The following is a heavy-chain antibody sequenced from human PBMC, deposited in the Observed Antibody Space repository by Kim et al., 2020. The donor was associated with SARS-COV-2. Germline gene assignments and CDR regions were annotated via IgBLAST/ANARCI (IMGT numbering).Heavy chain of an antibody. J-gene: IGHJ6*02. Sequence: SETLSLTCTVSGGSISSYYWSWIRQPPGKGLEWIGYIYYSGSTNYNPSFKSRVTISVDTSKNQFSLKLSSVTAADTAVYYCARDLFYSGSGSYRYYYYYGMDVWGQGTTVTVSS. V-gene: IGHV4-59*13. CDR2: IYYSGST. CDR1: GGSISSYY. D-gene: IGHD3-10*01. CDR3: ARDLFYSGSGSYRYYYYYGMDV.